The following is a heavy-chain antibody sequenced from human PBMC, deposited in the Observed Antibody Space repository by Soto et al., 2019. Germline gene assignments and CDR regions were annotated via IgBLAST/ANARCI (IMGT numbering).Heavy chain of an antibody. CDR2: TYYRSKWYN. CDR1: GDSVSSNSAA. D-gene: IGHD2-15*01. V-gene: IGHV6-1*01. J-gene: IGHJ6*02. CDR3: ARERTGRDIVVVVAARPYYYYGMDV. Sequence: SQTLSLTCVISGDSVSSNSAAWNWIRQSPSRGLEWLGRTYYRSKWYNDYAVSVKSRITINPDTSKNQFSLQLNSVTPEDTAVYYCARERTGRDIVVVVAARPYYYYGMDVWGQGTTVTVSS.